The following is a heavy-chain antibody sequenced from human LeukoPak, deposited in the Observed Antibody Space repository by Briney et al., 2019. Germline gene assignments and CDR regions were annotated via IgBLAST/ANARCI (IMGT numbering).Heavy chain of an antibody. Sequence: SETLSLTCAVYGGSFSGYYWSWIRQPPGKGLEWIGEINHSGSTNYNPSLKSRVTISVDTSKNQFSLKLSSVTAADTAVYYCARRWVYDKRAFDAWGQGTMVTVSS. D-gene: IGHD3-16*01. V-gene: IGHV4-34*01. J-gene: IGHJ3*01. CDR1: GGSFSGYY. CDR3: ARRWVYDKRAFDA. CDR2: INHSGST.